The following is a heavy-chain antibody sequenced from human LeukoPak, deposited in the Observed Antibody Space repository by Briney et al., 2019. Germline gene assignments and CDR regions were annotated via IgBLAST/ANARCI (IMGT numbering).Heavy chain of an antibody. CDR1: GFIFSSYT. D-gene: IGHD3-9*01. CDR2: IKSNGDNT. J-gene: IGHJ6*03. Sequence: PGGSLRLSCAASGFIFSSYTIHWVRQAPGKGLEYVSSIKSNGDNTHYANSVKGRFTISRDNSENTLYLQMGSLRAEDMAVYYCARGFDSPMDVWGKGTTVTVSS. CDR3: ARGFDSPMDV. V-gene: IGHV3-64*01.